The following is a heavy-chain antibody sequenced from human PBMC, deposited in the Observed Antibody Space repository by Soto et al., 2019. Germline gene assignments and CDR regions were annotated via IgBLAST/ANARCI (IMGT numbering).Heavy chain of an antibody. CDR3: GKVLVGATGHTDSDF. J-gene: IGHJ4*02. Sequence: SETLSLTCTVSGGSIYRSGYYWGWIRQPPGRGLEWIGNIDYNGVTYSNPSLKSRVTISRDTSKNQFSLKLTSVTAADTALYYCGKVLVGATGHTDSDFWGPGTLLTVSS. D-gene: IGHD2-15*01. CDR2: IDYNGVT. V-gene: IGHV4-39*01. CDR1: GGSIYRSGYY.